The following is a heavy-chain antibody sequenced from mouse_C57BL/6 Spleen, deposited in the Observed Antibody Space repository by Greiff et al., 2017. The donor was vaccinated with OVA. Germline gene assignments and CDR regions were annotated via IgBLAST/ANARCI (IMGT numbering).Heavy chain of an antibody. J-gene: IGHJ2*01. Sequence: VQLQQPGAELVRPGSSVKLSCKASGYTFTSYWMDWVKQRPGQGLEWIGNIYPSDSETHYNQKFKDKATLTVDKSSSTAYMQLSSLTSEDSAVYYCARSVYSNSDYWGQGTTLTVSS. CDR3: ARSVYSNSDY. D-gene: IGHD2-5*01. V-gene: IGHV1-61*01. CDR1: GYTFTSYW. CDR2: IYPSDSET.